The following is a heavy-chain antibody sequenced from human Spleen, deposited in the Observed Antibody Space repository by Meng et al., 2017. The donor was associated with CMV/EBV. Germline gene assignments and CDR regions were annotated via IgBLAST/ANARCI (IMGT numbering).Heavy chain of an antibody. J-gene: IGHJ4*02. CDR3: ARDPYATGWAG. Sequence: QVPLQESGPGLVTPSGTLSLTCACSGGSISISTWWSWVRQPPGKGLEWIGEIYHSGGTNYNPSLRGRVTISLDKSKNQFSLTLRSVTAADTAVYYCARDPYATGWAGWGQGTLVTVSS. CDR1: GGSISISTW. D-gene: IGHD6-19*01. V-gene: IGHV4-4*02. CDR2: IYHSGGT.